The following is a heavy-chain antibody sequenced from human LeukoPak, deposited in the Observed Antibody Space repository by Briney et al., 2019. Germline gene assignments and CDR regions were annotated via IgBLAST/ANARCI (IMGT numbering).Heavy chain of an antibody. CDR3: ARVSTYDILTGYYIRSNAFDI. D-gene: IGHD3-9*01. CDR2: INPNSGGT. V-gene: IGHV1-2*06. CDR1: GYTFTGYY. J-gene: IGHJ3*02. Sequence: ASVKVSCKASGYTFTGYYMHGVRQAPGQGLEWMGRINPNSGGTNYAQKFQGRVTMTRDTSISTAYMELSRLRSDDTAVYYCARVSTYDILTGYYIRSNAFDIWGQGTMVTVSS.